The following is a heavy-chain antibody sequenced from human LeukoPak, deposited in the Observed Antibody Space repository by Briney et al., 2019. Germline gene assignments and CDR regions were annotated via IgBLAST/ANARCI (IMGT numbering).Heavy chain of an antibody. D-gene: IGHD1-1*01. CDR1: GGSISSGDYY. CDR3: ARGNDDEPHFDY. J-gene: IGHJ4*02. Sequence: SETLSLTCTVSGGSISSGDYYWSWIRQPPGKGLEWIGYIYYSGSTYYNPSLKSRVTISVDTSKNQFSLKLSSVTAADTAAYYCARGNDDEPHFDYWGQGTLVTVSS. V-gene: IGHV4-30-4*01. CDR2: IYYSGST.